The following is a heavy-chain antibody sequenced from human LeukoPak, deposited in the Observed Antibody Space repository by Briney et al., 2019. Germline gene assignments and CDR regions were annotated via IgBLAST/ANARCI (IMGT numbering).Heavy chain of an antibody. CDR1: GGTFSSYA. CDR2: IIPIFGTA. Sequence: ASVKVSCTASGGTFSSYAISWVRQAPGQGLEWMGGIIPIFGTANYAQKFQGRVTITTDESTSTAYMELSSLRSEDTAVYYCARELSSGWPNFDYWGPRTLGTVSS. CDR3: ARELSSGWPNFDY. V-gene: IGHV1-69*05. D-gene: IGHD6-19*01. J-gene: IGHJ4*01.